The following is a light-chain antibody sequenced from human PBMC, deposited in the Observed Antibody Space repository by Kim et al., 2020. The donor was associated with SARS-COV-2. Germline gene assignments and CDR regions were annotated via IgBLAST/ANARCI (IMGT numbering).Light chain of an antibody. CDR3: QQYGSSPRIT. CDR2: GAS. V-gene: IGKV3-20*01. CDR1: QSVSSSY. Sequence: PGESATLSCRASQSVSSSYLAWDQQKPGQAPRLLIYGASSRATGIPDRFSGSGSGTDFTLTNSRLEPEDFAVYYCQQYGSSPRITFGQGTRLEIK. J-gene: IGKJ5*01.